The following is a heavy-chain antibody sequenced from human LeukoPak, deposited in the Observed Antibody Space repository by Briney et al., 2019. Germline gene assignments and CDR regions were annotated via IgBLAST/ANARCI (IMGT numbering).Heavy chain of an antibody. CDR3: AKDTADPGFDY. CDR1: GFTFSSYG. J-gene: IGHJ4*02. V-gene: IGHV3-30*18. Sequence: PGRSLRLSCAASGFTFSSYGMHWVRQAPGKGLEWVAVISYDGSNKYYADSVKGRFTISRDNSKNTLYLQMNRLRAEDTAVYYCAKDTADPGFDYWGQGTLVTVSS. D-gene: IGHD4-17*01. CDR2: ISYDGSNK.